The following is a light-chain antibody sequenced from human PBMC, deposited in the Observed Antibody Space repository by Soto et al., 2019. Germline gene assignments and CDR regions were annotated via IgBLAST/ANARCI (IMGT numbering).Light chain of an antibody. J-gene: IGKJ3*01. CDR1: QSVSSY. CDR2: DAS. Sequence: EIVLTQSPVTLSLSPGERATLSCRASQSVSSYLAWYQQKPGQAPRLLIYDASNRATGIPARFSGSGSGTDFTLTISSLEPEDFAVYYCQQRRGTFGPGTKVDIK. CDR3: QQRRGT. V-gene: IGKV3-11*01.